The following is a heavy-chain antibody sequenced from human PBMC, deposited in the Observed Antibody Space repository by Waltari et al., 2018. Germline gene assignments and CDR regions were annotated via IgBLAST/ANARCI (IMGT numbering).Heavy chain of an antibody. CDR2: IYYSGST. D-gene: IGHD5-12*01. V-gene: IGHV4-59*11. CDR3: ARQTPEVATIDQPYYFDY. CDR1: GGSISSHY. Sequence: QVQLQESGPGLVKPSETLSLTCTVSGGSISSHYWSWIRQPPGKGLEWIGYIYYSGSTNYNPSLKSRVTISVDTSKNQFSLKLSSVTAADTAVYYCARQTPEVATIDQPYYFDYWGQGTLVTVSS. J-gene: IGHJ4*02.